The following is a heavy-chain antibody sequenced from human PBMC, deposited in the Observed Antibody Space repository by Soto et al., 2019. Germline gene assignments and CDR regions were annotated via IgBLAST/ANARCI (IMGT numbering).Heavy chain of an antibody. CDR1: GFTFSSYA. Sequence: QVQLVESGGGVVQPGRSLRLSCAASGFTFSSYAMHWVRQAPGKGLEWVAVISYDGSNKYYADSVKGRFTISRDNSQNALYLQMNSLRAEDTAVYYCARDRWGYYDSSGYYYVGTLDYWGQGTLVTVSS. J-gene: IGHJ4*02. V-gene: IGHV3-30-3*01. D-gene: IGHD3-22*01. CDR3: ARDRWGYYDSSGYYYVGTLDY. CDR2: ISYDGSNK.